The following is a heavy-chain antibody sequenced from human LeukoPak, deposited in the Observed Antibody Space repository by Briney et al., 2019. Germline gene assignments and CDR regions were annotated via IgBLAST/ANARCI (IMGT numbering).Heavy chain of an antibody. J-gene: IGHJ4*02. Sequence: GGSLRLSCAASGFTFSSYAMSWVRQAPGKGLEWVSAISGSGGSTYYADSVKGRFTISRDNSKNTLYLQMNSLRAEDTAVYYCAKDISYSSSWYLVDYWGQGTLVTASS. CDR3: AKDISYSSSWYLVDY. D-gene: IGHD6-13*01. CDR2: ISGSGGST. CDR1: GFTFSSYA. V-gene: IGHV3-23*01.